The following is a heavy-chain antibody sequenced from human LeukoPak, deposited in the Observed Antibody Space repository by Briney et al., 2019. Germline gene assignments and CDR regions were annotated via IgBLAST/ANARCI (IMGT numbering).Heavy chain of an antibody. CDR1: GYTFTSYG. CDR2: ISAYNGNT. Sequence: ASVKVSCKASGYTFTSYGISWVRQAPGQGLEWMGWISAYNGNTNYAQKLQGRVTMTTDTSTSTAYMELRSPRSDDTAVYYCARDRGIAAAGPLSDYFDYWGQGTLVTVSS. V-gene: IGHV1-18*01. CDR3: ARDRGIAAAGPLSDYFDY. J-gene: IGHJ4*02. D-gene: IGHD6-13*01.